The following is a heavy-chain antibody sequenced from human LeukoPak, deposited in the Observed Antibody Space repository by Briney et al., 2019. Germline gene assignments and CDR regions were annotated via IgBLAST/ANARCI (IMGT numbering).Heavy chain of an antibody. CDR2: ISAYNGNT. Sequence: GASVKVSCKASGGTFSSYAISWVRQAPGQGLEWMGWISAYNGNTNYAQKLQGRVTMTTDTSTSTAYMELRSLRSDDTAVYYCARVLRFLEWEFDYWGQGTLVTVSS. CDR1: GGTFSSYA. V-gene: IGHV1-18*01. CDR3: ARVLRFLEWEFDY. D-gene: IGHD3-3*01. J-gene: IGHJ4*02.